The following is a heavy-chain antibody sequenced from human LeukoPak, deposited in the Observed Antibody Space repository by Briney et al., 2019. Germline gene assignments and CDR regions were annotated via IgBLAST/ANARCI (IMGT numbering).Heavy chain of an antibody. CDR3: ANTPIVGATPTDY. Sequence: PGGSLRLSCAASGFTFSSYWMSWVRQAPGKGLEWVANIKQDGSEKYYVDSVKGRFTISRDNAKNSLYLQMNSLRAEDTAVYYCANTPIVGATPTDYWGQGTLVTVSS. V-gene: IGHV3-7*03. J-gene: IGHJ4*02. D-gene: IGHD1-26*01. CDR1: GFTFSSYW. CDR2: IKQDGSEK.